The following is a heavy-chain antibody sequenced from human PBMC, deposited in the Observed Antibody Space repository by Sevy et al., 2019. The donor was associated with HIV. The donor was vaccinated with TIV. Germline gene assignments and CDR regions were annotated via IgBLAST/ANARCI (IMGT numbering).Heavy chain of an antibody. Sequence: GGSLRLSCSASGFTFSNYAMHWVRQAPGKGLEYVSGLSSDNAGSTYYADSVNGRFTISRDNSKNTLYLQMSSLRTGDTAVYYCVKDRIETILWSKGDWFDPWGQGTLVTVSS. J-gene: IGHJ5*02. CDR1: GFTFSNYA. D-gene: IGHD3-9*01. CDR2: LSSDNAGST. V-gene: IGHV3-64D*06. CDR3: VKDRIETILWSKGDWFDP.